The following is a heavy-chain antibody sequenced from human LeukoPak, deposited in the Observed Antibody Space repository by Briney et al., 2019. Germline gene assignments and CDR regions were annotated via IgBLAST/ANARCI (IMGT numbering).Heavy chain of an antibody. CDR2: INHNSGGT. J-gene: IGHJ4*02. Sequence: GASVTVSFKASGYTFTDLYIHWVGQAPGKGLEWMGWINHNSGGTKYTQKFQERVTMNRETSSRTLYMDLSRLKSDDTSIYYCARAPHYNIFTGDLLFYYWGQGTLVTVSS. CDR1: GYTFTDLY. CDR3: ARAPHYNIFTGDLLFYY. D-gene: IGHD3-9*01. V-gene: IGHV1-2*02.